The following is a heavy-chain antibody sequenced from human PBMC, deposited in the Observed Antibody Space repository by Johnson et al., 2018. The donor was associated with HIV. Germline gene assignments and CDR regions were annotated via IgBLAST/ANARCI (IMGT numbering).Heavy chain of an antibody. Sequence: EVQLVESGGGVVQPGRSLRLSCAASGFTFSSYGMHWVRQAPGKGLEWVGRSRSKTDGGTTDYAAPVKGRFSISRDDSKNTLYLQMNSLRAEDTAVYYCARDAIRFGGVEFGESVGDAFDIWGQGTMVTVSS. CDR2: SRSKTDGGTT. CDR1: GFTFSSYG. J-gene: IGHJ3*02. D-gene: IGHD3-16*01. V-gene: IGHV3-15*01. CDR3: ARDAIRFGGVEFGESVGDAFDI.